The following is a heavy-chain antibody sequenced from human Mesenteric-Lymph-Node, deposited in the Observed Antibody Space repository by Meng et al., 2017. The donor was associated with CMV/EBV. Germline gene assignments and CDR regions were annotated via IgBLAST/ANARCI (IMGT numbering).Heavy chain of an antibody. CDR3: ARHGPTYCTNGICSRRQVGDHNWFDP. CDR2: FYYSGST. V-gene: IGHV4-39*01. J-gene: IGHJ5*02. D-gene: IGHD2-8*01. Sequence: GWIRQPPGKGLEWIGSFYYSGSTYYNPSLKSRVTISVDTSKNQFSLKLSSVTAADTAVYYCARHGPTYCTNGICSRRQVGDHNWFDPWGQGTLVTVSS.